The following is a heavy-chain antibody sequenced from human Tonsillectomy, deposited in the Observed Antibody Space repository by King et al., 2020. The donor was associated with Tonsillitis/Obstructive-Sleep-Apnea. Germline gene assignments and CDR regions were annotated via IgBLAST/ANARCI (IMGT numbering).Heavy chain of an antibody. V-gene: IGHV2-26*02. CDR2: IFSNDEK. CDR1: GFSLSNAGMG. J-gene: IGHJ6*03. Sequence: TLKESGPVLVKPTETLTLTCTVSGFSLSNAGMGVSWIRQPPGKALEWLAHIFSNDEKSYNTSLETRLTTSKDTSRSQVVLTITNLDPVDTATYYCARAPSSSYFYYYYMDVWGKGTTVTVSS. D-gene: IGHD6-6*01. CDR3: ARAPSSSYFYYYYMDV.